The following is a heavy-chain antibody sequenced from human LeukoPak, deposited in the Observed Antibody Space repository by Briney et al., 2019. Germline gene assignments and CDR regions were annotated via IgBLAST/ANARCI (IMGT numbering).Heavy chain of an antibody. CDR1: GGSISSYY. CDR2: IYTSGST. CDR3: ARDYYDSSGYHFCDY. J-gene: IGHJ4*02. D-gene: IGHD3-22*01. Sequence: SETLSLTCTVSGGSISSYYWSWIRQPAGKGLEWIGRIYTSGSTTYNPSLKSQVTMSADTSKNQLSLKLSSVTAADTAVYYCARDYYDSSGYHFCDYWGQGTLVTVSS. V-gene: IGHV4-4*07.